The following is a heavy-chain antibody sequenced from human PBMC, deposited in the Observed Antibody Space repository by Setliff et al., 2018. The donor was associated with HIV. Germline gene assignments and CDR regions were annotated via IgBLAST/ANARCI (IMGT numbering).Heavy chain of an antibody. V-gene: IGHV4-38-2*02. CDR3: ARDTGVNVAPDGRGYHTFDF. D-gene: IGHD2-8*02. J-gene: IGHJ3*01. CDR1: GSSISSNSY. CDR2: IYHRGGT. Sequence: PSETLSLTCSVSGSSISSNSYWWAWIRQPPGKGLEYIGTIYHRGGTFNNPSLKSRVVMSVDTSKNQFSRKLTSVTAADTATYYCARDTGVNVAPDGRGYHTFDFWGRGTMVTVSS.